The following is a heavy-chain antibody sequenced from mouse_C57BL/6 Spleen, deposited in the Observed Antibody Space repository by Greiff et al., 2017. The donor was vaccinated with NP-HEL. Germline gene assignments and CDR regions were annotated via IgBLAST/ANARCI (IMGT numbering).Heavy chain of an antibody. CDR3: TRPYGSSLGY. Sequence: VQLQESGPELVKPGASVKISCTASGYAFSSSWMNWVKQRPGKGLEWIGRIYPGDGDTPYNGKFKGKATLTADKSSSTAYMQLSSLTSEDSAVYFCTRPYGSSLGYWGQGTTLTVSS. CDR2: IYPGDGDT. V-gene: IGHV1-82*01. J-gene: IGHJ2*01. D-gene: IGHD1-1*01. CDR1: GYAFSSSW.